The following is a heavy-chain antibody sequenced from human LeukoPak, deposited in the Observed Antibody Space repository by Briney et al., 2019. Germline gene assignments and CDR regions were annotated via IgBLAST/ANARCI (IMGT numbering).Heavy chain of an antibody. CDR1: GFTFSNYD. D-gene: IGHD3-22*01. CDR3: AKGSHYYDSSGYYTH. CDR2: ISASGGST. J-gene: IGHJ4*02. Sequence: GGSLRLSCEASGFTFSNYDMIWVRQAPGKGLEWVSVISASGGSTYYADSVKGRFTISRDNSKNTLYLQMNSLRAEDSAVYYCAKGSHYYDSSGYYTHWGQGTLVTVSS. V-gene: IGHV3-23*01.